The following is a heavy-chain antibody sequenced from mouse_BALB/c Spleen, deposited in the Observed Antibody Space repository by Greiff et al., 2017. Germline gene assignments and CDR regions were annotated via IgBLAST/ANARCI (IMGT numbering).Heavy chain of an antibody. CDR3: TRRGGSSYYYAMDY. V-gene: IGHV1-5*01. CDR2: IYPGNSDT. CDR1: GYTFTSYW. J-gene: IGHJ4*01. D-gene: IGHD1-1*01. Sequence: VHVKQSGTVLARPGASVKMSCKASGYTFTSYWMHWVKQRPGQGLEWIGAIYPGNSDTSYNQKFKGKAKLTAVTSTSTAYMELSSLTNEDSAVYYCTRRGGSSYYYAMDYWGQGTSVTVSS.